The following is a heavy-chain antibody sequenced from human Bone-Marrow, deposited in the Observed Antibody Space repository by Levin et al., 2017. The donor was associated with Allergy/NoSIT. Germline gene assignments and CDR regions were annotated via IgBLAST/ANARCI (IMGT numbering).Heavy chain of an antibody. J-gene: IGHJ5*02. V-gene: IGHV3-66*01. D-gene: IGHD2-2*01. CDR1: GITASNNY. CDR3: AGYSTLDA. Sequence: LTCAAPGITASNNYMCWVRHAPGKGLEWVSLIYSGGSTYYADSVKGRFTVPRDNSKNTLHLQMNSLRPEDTAVYYCAGYSTLDAWGQGTLVIVSS. CDR2: IYSGGST.